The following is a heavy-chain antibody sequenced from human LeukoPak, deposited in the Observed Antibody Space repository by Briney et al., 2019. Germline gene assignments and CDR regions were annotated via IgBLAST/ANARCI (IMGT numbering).Heavy chain of an antibody. Sequence: SETLSLTCTVSGGSISSYYWSWIRLPPGKGLEWIGYIYYSGNTNYNPSLKSRVTISVDTSKNQFSLKLSSVTAADTAVYYCARGKYYYSPMRPNHVQYYFDYWGQGTLVTVSS. D-gene: IGHD3-10*01. CDR2: IYYSGNT. V-gene: IGHV4-59*01. CDR1: GGSISSYY. CDR3: ARGKYYYSPMRPNHVQYYFDY. J-gene: IGHJ4*02.